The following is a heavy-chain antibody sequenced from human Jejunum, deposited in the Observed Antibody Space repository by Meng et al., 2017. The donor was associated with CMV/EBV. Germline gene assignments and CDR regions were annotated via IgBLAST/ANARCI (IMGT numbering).Heavy chain of an antibody. CDR2: INTYNGNT. V-gene: IGHV1-18*01. CDR3: ARDLYTAVVLGY. CDR1: GYTFTSYG. J-gene: IGHJ4*02. D-gene: IGHD5-18*01. Sequence: QVQLWQSGGEVKKPGASVKVSCKAYGYTFTSYGITWVRQAPGQGLEWMGWINTYNGNTDYAQKFQGRVTMTTDTSTATAYMDLRSLRSDDTAVYYCARDLYTAVVLGYWGQGTLVTVSS.